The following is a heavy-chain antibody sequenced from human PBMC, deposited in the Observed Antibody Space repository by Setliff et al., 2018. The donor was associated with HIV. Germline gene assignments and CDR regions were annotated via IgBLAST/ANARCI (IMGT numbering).Heavy chain of an antibody. CDR1: GDSMDSRKW. D-gene: IGHD3-10*01. V-gene: IGHV4-4*02. CDR3: ARGGEGEFLWFGNFSYYIDY. Sequence: ASETLSLTCVVSGDSMDSRKWWSWVRQTPGKGLEYIGTIYPSGNTIYNPSLKSRTTISIDKSNNQFSLKLSSMTAADTAVYYCARGGEGEFLWFGNFSYYIDYWGQGTLVTVSS. J-gene: IGHJ4*02. CDR2: IYPSGNT.